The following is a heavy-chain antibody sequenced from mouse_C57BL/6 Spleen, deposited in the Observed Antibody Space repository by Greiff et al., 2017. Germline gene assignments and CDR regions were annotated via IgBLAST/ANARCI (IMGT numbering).Heavy chain of an antibody. CDR3: ARWPHYYGSFDY. V-gene: IGHV1-67*01. J-gene: IGHJ2*01. D-gene: IGHD1-2*01. Sequence: VQLQQSGPELVRPGVSVKISCKGSGYTFTDYAMHWVKQSHAKSLEWIGVISTYYGDASYNQKFKDKDTMTVDKSSSTAYMELARLTSEDSAVYYCARWPHYYGSFDYWGQGTTLTVAS. CDR2: ISTYYGDA. CDR1: GYTFTDYA.